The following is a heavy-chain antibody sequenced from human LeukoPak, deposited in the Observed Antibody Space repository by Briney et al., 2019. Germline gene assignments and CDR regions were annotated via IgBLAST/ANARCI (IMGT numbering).Heavy chain of an antibody. CDR1: GFTFSSYE. Sequence: GGSLRLSCAASGFTFSSYEMNWVRQAPGKGLEWVSYISSSGSTIYYADSVKGRFTISRDNAKNSLYLQMNSLRAEDTALYYCARTDGGSYELNDYWGQGTLVTVSS. CDR2: ISSSGSTI. J-gene: IGHJ4*02. D-gene: IGHD1-26*01. CDR3: ARTDGGSYELNDY. V-gene: IGHV3-48*03.